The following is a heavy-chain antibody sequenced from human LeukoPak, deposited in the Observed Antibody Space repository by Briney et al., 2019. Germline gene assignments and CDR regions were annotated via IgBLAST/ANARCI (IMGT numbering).Heavy chain of an antibody. V-gene: IGHV4-4*07. CDR2: IYTSGST. Sequence: NPSETLSLTCTVSGGSISSHYWSWIRQPAGKGLEWIGRIYTSGSTNYNPSLKSRVTMSVDTSKNQFSLKLSSVTAADTAVYYCARYLSHYDFWSGYFKGDGFDYWGQGTLVTVSS. CDR1: GGSISSHY. D-gene: IGHD3-3*01. CDR3: ARYLSHYDFWSGYFKGDGFDY. J-gene: IGHJ4*02.